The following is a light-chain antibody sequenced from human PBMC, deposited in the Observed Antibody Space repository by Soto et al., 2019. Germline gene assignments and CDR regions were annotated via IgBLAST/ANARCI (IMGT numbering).Light chain of an antibody. Sequence: DIQMTQSPSSLSASVGDRVTITCRASQGIGNYLAWFQQKPGKAPTSLIYAASSLQSGVPSRFSGSRSGTDFTLTISSLQPEDFATYYCQQYNSYPITVGQGTRLEIK. CDR1: QGIGNY. V-gene: IGKV1-16*01. CDR2: AAS. J-gene: IGKJ5*01. CDR3: QQYNSYPIT.